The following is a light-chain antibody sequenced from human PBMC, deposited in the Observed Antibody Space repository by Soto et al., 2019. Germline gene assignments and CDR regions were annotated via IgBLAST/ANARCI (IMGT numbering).Light chain of an antibody. CDR2: KAS. V-gene: IGKV1-5*03. CDR3: HQYNSYPYT. Sequence: DIQMTQSPSTLSASVGDRVTITSRASQSISSWLAWYQQKPGKAPKLLIYKASSLESGVPSRFSGSGSGTEFTLTISSLQPDDFATYYCHQYNSYPYTFGQGTKLEIK. J-gene: IGKJ2*01. CDR1: QSISSW.